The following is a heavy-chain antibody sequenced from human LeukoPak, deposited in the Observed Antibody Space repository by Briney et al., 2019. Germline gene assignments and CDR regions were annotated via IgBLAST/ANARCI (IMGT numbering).Heavy chain of an antibody. CDR3: AKDFVGPDDY. D-gene: IGHD1-26*01. CDR1: GFTFSSYW. Sequence: GGSLRLSCAASGFTFSSYWMHWVRQAPGKGLVWVSRIDSNGRTINYADSVKGRFTISRNNANSMLYLQMNSLRAEDSAVYYCAKDFVGPDDYWGQGTLVTVSS. V-gene: IGHV3-74*01. CDR2: IDSNGRTI. J-gene: IGHJ4*02.